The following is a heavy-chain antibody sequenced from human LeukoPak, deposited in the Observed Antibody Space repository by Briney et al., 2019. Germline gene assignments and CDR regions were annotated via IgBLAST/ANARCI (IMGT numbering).Heavy chain of an antibody. CDR2: IYYSGST. J-gene: IGHJ3*02. Sequence: SETLSLTCTVSGGSISSGSYYWDWIRQPPGKGLEWIGSIYYSGSTYYNPSLKSRVTISVDTSKNQFSLKLSSVTAADTAVYYCARPQRWLQTTAAFDIWGQGTMVTVSS. CDR1: GGSISSGSYY. V-gene: IGHV4-39*01. D-gene: IGHD5-24*01. CDR3: ARPQRWLQTTAAFDI.